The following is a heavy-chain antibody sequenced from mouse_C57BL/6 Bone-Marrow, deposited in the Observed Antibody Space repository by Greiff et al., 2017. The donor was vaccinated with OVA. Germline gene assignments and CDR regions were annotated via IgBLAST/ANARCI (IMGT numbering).Heavy chain of an antibody. J-gene: IGHJ2*01. CDR3: AIIYYYGPFDY. CDR2: ISSGSSTI. Sequence: EVNVVESGGGLVKPGGSLKLSCAASGFTFSDYGMHWVRQAPEKGLEWVAYISSGSSTIYYADTVKGRFTISRDNAKNTLFLQMTSLRSEDTAMYYCAIIYYYGPFDYWGQGTTLTVSS. V-gene: IGHV5-17*01. CDR1: GFTFSDYG. D-gene: IGHD1-1*01.